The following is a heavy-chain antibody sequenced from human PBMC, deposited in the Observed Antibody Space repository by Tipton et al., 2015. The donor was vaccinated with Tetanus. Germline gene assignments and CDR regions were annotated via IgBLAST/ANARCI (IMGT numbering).Heavy chain of an antibody. D-gene: IGHD3-3*01. CDR3: ARAHYDFWSSDSYYYGMDV. CDR1: GGSLRSGDYQ. Sequence: TLSLTCSVSGGSLRSGDYQWNWIRQPPGKGLEWLAYISPSGRTNSNYSLKSRITISQDKSKNQFSLRLTSVTAADTAVYYCARAHYDFWSSDSYYYGMDVWGQGTTVTVSS. CDR2: ISPSGRT. V-gene: IGHV4-61*08. J-gene: IGHJ6*02.